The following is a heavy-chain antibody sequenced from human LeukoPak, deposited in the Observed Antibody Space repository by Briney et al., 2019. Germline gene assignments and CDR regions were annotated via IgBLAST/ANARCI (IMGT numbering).Heavy chain of an antibody. CDR2: ISSSSSYI. V-gene: IGHV3-21*01. CDR1: GFTFSSYS. J-gene: IGHJ5*02. CDR3: ARDWVVRGAERINWFDP. D-gene: IGHD3-10*01. Sequence: PGGSLRLSCAASGFTFSSYSMNWVRQAPGKGLEWVSSISSSSSYIYYADSVKGRFTISRDNAKNSLYLQMNSLRAEDTAVYYCARDWVVRGAERINWFDPWGQGTLVTVSS.